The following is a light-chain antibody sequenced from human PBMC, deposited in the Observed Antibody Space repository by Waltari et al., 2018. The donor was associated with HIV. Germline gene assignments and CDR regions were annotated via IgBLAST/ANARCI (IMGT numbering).Light chain of an antibody. J-gene: IGLJ2*01. V-gene: IGLV2-14*01. CDR3: SSYTSSDTVV. CDR1: SSDVGGYNA. CDR2: EGS. Sequence: QSALTQPASVSGSPGQSISISCTGTSSDVGGYNAVSWYQQHPAKAPKLVILEGSNRPSGVSNRFSGSKSGNMASLTISVLQAEDEAYYYCSSYTSSDTVVFGGGTKVTVL.